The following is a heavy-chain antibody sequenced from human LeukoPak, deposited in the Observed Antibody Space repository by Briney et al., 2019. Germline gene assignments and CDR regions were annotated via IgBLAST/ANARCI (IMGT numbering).Heavy chain of an antibody. CDR3: ARHYVWGSFNY. Sequence: GGSLRLSCAASGFTFSSYAMSWVRPAPGKELEWVSAISGSGGSTYYADSVKGRFTSSRDNSKNTLYLQMNSLRAEDTAVYYCARHYVWGSFNYWGQGTLVSVSS. D-gene: IGHD3-16*01. J-gene: IGHJ4*02. CDR1: GFTFSSYA. CDR2: ISGSGGST. V-gene: IGHV3-23*01.